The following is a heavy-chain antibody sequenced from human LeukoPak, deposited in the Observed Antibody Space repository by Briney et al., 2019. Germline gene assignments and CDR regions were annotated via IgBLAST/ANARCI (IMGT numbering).Heavy chain of an antibody. V-gene: IGHV1-8*03. J-gene: IGHJ5*02. CDR3: ARLNKGSSSWYWGYNWFDP. Sequence: GASVKVSCKASGYTFTSYDINWVRQATGQGLEWMGWMNPNSGNTGYAQKFQGRVTITRNTSISTAYMELSSLRSEDTAVYYCARLNKGSSSWYWGYNWFDPWGQGTLVTVSS. D-gene: IGHD6-13*01. CDR1: GYTFTSYD. CDR2: MNPNSGNT.